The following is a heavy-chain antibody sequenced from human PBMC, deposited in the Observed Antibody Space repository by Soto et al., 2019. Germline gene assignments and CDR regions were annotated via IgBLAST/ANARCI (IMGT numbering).Heavy chain of an antibody. V-gene: IGHV3-30*18. J-gene: IGHJ4*02. CDR1: GFTFSSYG. D-gene: IGHD6-13*01. Sequence: GGSLRLSCAASGFTFSSYGMHWVRQAPGKGLEWVAVISYDGSNKYYADSVKGRFTISRDNSKNTLYLQMNSLRAEDTAVYYCAKESKTAAAGTYRYFDYWGQGTLVTVSS. CDR3: AKESKTAAAGTYRYFDY. CDR2: ISYDGSNK.